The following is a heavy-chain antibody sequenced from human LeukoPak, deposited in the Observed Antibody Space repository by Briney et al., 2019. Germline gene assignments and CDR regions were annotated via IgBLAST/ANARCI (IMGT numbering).Heavy chain of an antibody. D-gene: IGHD2-21*02. CDR1: GLNFNTYD. V-gene: IGHV3-23*01. CDR2: FGTRHTHI. CDR3: AARLPLYGMDV. J-gene: IGHJ6*02. Sequence: GGSLRLSCVGSGLNFNTYDLTWVRQAPGKGLEWVALFGTRHTHIFYADSVEGRFAISRDNSKNTVYLQMNSLRVEDAAVYYCAARLPLYGMDVWGQGTTVTVSS.